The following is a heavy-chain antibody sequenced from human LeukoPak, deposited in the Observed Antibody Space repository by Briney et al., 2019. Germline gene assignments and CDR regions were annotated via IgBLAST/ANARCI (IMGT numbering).Heavy chain of an antibody. Sequence: GGSLRLSCAASGFTFSSYWMHWVRQAPGKGLVWVSRISSDGSSTSYADSVKGRFTISRDNAKNTLYLQMNSLRAEDTAVYYCTREYPASFDYWGQGTLVTVSS. V-gene: IGHV3-74*01. CDR3: TREYPASFDY. J-gene: IGHJ4*02. CDR1: GFTFSSYW. CDR2: ISSDGSST.